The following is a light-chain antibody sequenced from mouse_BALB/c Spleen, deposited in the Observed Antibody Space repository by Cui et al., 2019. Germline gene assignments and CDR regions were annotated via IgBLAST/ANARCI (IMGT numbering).Light chain of an antibody. Sequence: QIVLTQSPAIMSASLGERVTMTCTASSSVSSSYFHWYQQKAGSSPKLWIYSTSNLASGVPGRFSGSGSGTSYSLTISSMEAEDAATYYCHQYDRSPFTFGSRTKLEIK. CDR1: SSVSSSY. CDR3: HQYDRSPFT. CDR2: STS. V-gene: IGKV4-74*01. J-gene: IGKJ4*01.